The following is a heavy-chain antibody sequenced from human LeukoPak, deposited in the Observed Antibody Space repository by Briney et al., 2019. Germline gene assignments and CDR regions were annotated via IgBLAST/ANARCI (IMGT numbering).Heavy chain of an antibody. CDR1: GGSISSYY. CDR3: ARGTTVEPPYYYYMDV. J-gene: IGHJ6*03. V-gene: IGHV4-4*09. D-gene: IGHD4-23*01. CDR2: IYTSGST. Sequence: PSETLSLTCTVSGGSISSYYWSWIRQPPGKGLEWIGYIYTSGSTNYNPSLKSRVTISVDTSKNQFSLKLSSVTAADTAVYYCARGTTVEPPYYYYMDVWGKGTTVTVSS.